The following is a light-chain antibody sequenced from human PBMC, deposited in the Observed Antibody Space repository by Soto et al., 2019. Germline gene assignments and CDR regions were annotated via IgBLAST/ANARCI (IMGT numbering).Light chain of an antibody. CDR3: QRSFSTPLT. CDR1: QSISSY. V-gene: IGKV1-39*01. J-gene: IGKJ4*01. CDR2: AAS. Sequence: DIQMTQSPSSLSASVGDRVTITCRASQSISSYLHWYQQNPGKAPKLLIYAASSLQSGVPSRFSGSGSATDFTLTISSLQPEDFATYYCQRSFSTPLTFGGGTKVEIK.